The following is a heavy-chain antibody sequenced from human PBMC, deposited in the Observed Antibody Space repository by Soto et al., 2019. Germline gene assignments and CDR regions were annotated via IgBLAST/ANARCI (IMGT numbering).Heavy chain of an antibody. CDR3: AREGYSSSWATMPYYYYYYMDV. CDR2: TYYRSKWYN. D-gene: IGHD6-13*01. J-gene: IGHJ6*03. CDR1: GDSVSSNSAA. V-gene: IGHV6-1*01. Sequence: QVQLQQSGPGLVKPSQTLSLTCAISGDSVSSNSAAWNWIRQSPSRGLEWLGRTYYRSKWYNDYAESGKSRITINPDTSKNQFSLQLNSVTPEDTAVYYCAREGYSSSWATMPYYYYYYMDVWGKGTTVTVSS.